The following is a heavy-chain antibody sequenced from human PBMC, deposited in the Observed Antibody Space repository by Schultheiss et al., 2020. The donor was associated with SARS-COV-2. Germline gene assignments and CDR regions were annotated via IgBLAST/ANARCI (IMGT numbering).Heavy chain of an antibody. CDR1: GFTFSSYA. J-gene: IGHJ4*02. V-gene: IGHV3-9*01. CDR3: ARAYGGNSYYFDY. D-gene: IGHD4-23*01. CDR2: ISWNSGSI. Sequence: SLKISCAASGFTFSSYAMHWVRQAPGKGLEWVSGISWNSGSIGYADSVKGRFTISRDNAKNSLYLQMNSLRAEDTAVYYCARAYGGNSYYFDYWGQGTLVTVSS.